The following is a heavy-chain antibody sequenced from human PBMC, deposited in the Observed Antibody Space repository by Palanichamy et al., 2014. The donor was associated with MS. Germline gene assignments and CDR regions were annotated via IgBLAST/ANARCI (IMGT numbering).Heavy chain of an antibody. J-gene: IGHJ4*02. Sequence: QVQLVQSGAEVKKPGASVKVSCQTSGYTFTNYHIAWVRQAPGQGLEWISWISIYNGNTNYAQKLQDRVTLTTDTSTSTAYMELRSLRSDDTAVYFCARDSGWYYFDHWGQGTLVTASS. CDR1: GYTFTNYH. CDR3: ARDSGWYYFDH. D-gene: IGHD6-19*01. V-gene: IGHV1-18*01. CDR2: ISIYNGNT.